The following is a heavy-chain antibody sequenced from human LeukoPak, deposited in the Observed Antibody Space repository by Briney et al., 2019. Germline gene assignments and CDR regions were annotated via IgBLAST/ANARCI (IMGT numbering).Heavy chain of an antibody. Sequence: PSETLSLTCAVYGGSFSGYYWSWIRQPPGKGLEWIGEINHSGSTNYNPSLKSRVTISVDTSKNQFSLKLSSVTAADTAVYYCARVLGTVHSDYWGQGTLVTVSS. D-gene: IGHD4-17*01. CDR1: GGSFSGYY. CDR3: ARVLGTVHSDY. V-gene: IGHV4-34*01. CDR2: INHSGST. J-gene: IGHJ4*02.